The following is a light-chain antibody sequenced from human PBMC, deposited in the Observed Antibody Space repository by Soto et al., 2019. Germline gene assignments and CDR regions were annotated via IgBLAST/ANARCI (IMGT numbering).Light chain of an antibody. J-gene: IGKJ4*01. Sequence: EIVLTQSPGTLSLSPGERATLSCRASQSVSSSYLVWYQQKPDQAPRLLIYGASSRATGIPDRFCGSGSVTHFALTSSRLEHDDVALYCCQPYCSSQHPFGCATKVEIK. CDR1: QSVSSSY. CDR3: QPYCSSQHP. CDR2: GAS. V-gene: IGKV3-20*01.